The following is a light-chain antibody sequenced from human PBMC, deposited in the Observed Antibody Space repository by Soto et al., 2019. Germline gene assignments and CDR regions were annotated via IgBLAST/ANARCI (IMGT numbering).Light chain of an antibody. Sequence: EIVLTQSPGTLSLSPGERATLSRRASQSVSSSYLAWYQQRPGQAPRLLIYAASSRATGIPDRFSGSGSGTDFNFTISRLDPEDIAVYYCQQYTRTPLTFGGGTKVDIK. CDR3: QQYTRTPLT. CDR2: AAS. V-gene: IGKV3-20*01. CDR1: QSVSSSY. J-gene: IGKJ4*01.